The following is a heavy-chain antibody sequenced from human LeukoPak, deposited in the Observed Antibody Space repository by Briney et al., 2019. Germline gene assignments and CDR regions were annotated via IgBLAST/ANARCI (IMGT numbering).Heavy chain of an antibody. CDR3: AKDQDIVVVPAAMEGWFDP. J-gene: IGHJ5*02. CDR1: GFTFSSYA. D-gene: IGHD2-2*01. CDR2: ISASGGNT. V-gene: IGHV3-23*01. Sequence: GGSLRLSCAASGFTFSSYAMSWVRQAPGKGLEWVSGISASGGNTYYADSVKGRFTISRDNSKNTLYLQMNSLRAEDTAVYYCAKDQDIVVVPAAMEGWFDPWGQGTLVTVSS.